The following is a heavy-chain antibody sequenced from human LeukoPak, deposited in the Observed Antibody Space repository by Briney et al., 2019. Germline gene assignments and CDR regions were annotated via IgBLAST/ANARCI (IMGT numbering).Heavy chain of an antibody. CDR1: GFTFSSYS. D-gene: IGHD6-13*01. J-gene: IGHJ4*02. CDR3: ARDRSYSFDY. Sequence: GGSLRLSCAASGFTFSSYSMNWVRQAPGRGLEWVSYIGSSSSPIFYADSVKGRFTISRGNAKNSLYLQMNSLREEDTAVYYCARDRSYSFDYWGQGPLVTVSS. V-gene: IGHV3-48*02. CDR2: IGSSSSPI.